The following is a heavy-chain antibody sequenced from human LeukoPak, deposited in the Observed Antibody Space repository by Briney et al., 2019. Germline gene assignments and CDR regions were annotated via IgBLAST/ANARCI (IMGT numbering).Heavy chain of an antibody. J-gene: IGHJ4*02. CDR1: GYTFTIYG. V-gene: IGHV1-18*01. D-gene: IGHD3-9*01. Sequence: ASVKVSCKASGYTFTIYGMSWVRQAPGQGLEWMGWISAYNGNTKYAQKLQGRVTMTTDTSTSTAYMELRSLRSDDTAVYYCARSRHYDILTGYSYYFDYWGQGTLVTVSS. CDR3: ARSRHYDILTGYSYYFDY. CDR2: ISAYNGNT.